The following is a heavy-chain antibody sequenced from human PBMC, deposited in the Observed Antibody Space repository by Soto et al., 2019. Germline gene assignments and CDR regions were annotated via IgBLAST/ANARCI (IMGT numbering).Heavy chain of an antibody. CDR2: IWLDGSDK. CDR1: GFTFSSYG. V-gene: IGHV3-33*01. Sequence: PWGSLRLSCAASGFTFSSYGMHWVRQAPGKGLEWVALIWLDGSDKYYTESVKGRFTISRDNSKSTLYLQMNSLRAEDTAVYYCPRPIGLADKASDYWGQGTLVTVS. D-gene: IGHD6-19*01. J-gene: IGHJ4*02. CDR3: PRPIGLADKASDY.